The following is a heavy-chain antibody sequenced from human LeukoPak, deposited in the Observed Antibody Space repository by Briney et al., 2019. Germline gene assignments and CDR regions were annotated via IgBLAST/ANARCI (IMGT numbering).Heavy chain of an antibody. CDR1: GXTFSSYA. CDR2: ISYDGSNK. CDR3: ARVRGPRQPFDY. V-gene: IGHV3-30-3*01. J-gene: IGHJ4*02. D-gene: IGHD3-10*01. Sequence: GRSLRLSCAASGXTFSSYAMHWVRQAPGKGLEWVAVISYDGSNKYYADSVKGRFTISRDNSKNTLYLQMNSLRAEDTAVYYCARVRGPRQPFDYWGQGTLVTVSS.